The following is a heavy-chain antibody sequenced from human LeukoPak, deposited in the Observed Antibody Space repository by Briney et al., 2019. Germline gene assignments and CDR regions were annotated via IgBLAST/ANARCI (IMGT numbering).Heavy chain of an antibody. J-gene: IGHJ2*01. Sequence: PSETLSLTCTVSGASISSYYRSWIRQPPGKGLEWIGYIYDSGSTNYNPSLKSRVTISVDTSKNQFSLRLSSVTAADTAVYYCARDFDYYDSSVWYFDLWGRGTLVTVSS. CDR1: GASISSYY. CDR3: ARDFDYYDSSVWYFDL. CDR2: IYDSGST. V-gene: IGHV4-59*01. D-gene: IGHD3-22*01.